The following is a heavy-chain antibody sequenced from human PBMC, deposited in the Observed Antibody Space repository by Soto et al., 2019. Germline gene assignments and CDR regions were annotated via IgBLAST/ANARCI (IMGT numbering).Heavy chain of an antibody. V-gene: IGHV4-34*01. J-gene: IGHJ5*02. Sequence: QVQLQQWGAGLLKPSETLSLTCAVYGGSFSGYYWSWIRQPPGKGLEWIGEINHSGSTNYNPSLKSRVTISVDTSKNQFSLKLSSVTAADTAVYYCARGKSYYDFWSGRSINWFDPWGQGTLVTVSS. CDR1: GGSFSGYY. CDR3: ARGKSYYDFWSGRSINWFDP. D-gene: IGHD3-3*01. CDR2: INHSGST.